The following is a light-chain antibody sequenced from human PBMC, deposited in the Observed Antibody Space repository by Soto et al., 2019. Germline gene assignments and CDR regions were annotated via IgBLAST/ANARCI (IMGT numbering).Light chain of an antibody. Sequence: QSALTQPASVSGSPGQSSTISCTGTSSDVGGYNYVYWYQQHPGKAPKLMIYDVSNRPSGVSNRFSGSKSGNTASLTISGLQAEDEADYYCSSYTSSSTPVVFGGGTKLTVL. CDR2: DVS. CDR3: SSYTSSSTPVV. CDR1: SSDVGGYNY. V-gene: IGLV2-14*01. J-gene: IGLJ2*01.